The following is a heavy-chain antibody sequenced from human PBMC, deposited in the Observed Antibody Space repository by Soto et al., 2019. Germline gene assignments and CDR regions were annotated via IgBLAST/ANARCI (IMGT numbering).Heavy chain of an antibody. Sequence: GESLKISCAASGFTFSNAWMNWVRQAPGKGLEWVGRIKSKTDGGTTDYAAPVKDRFTISRDDSKNTLYLQMNSLKTEDTAVYYCTTAVAGTHAFDIWGQGTMVTVS. D-gene: IGHD1-1*01. V-gene: IGHV3-15*07. CDR1: GFTFSNAW. J-gene: IGHJ3*02. CDR3: TTAVAGTHAFDI. CDR2: IKSKTDGGTT.